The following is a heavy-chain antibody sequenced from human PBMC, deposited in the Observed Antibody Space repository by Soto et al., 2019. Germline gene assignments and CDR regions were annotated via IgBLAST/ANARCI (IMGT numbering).Heavy chain of an antibody. D-gene: IGHD3-3*01. V-gene: IGHV1-69*01. CDR2: IIPHFGAR. CDR1: GDSFSNSA. Sequence: QVQLVQSGAEVKKPGSSMKVSCKVSGDSFSNSAISWVRQAPGKGLEWMGGIIPHFGARDSAQKFQGRVTLTADGYTTSVYMELANLRHEETALYFCAKSLGVTLPAFDNWGQGTLVTVSS. J-gene: IGHJ4*02. CDR3: AKSLGVTLPAFDN.